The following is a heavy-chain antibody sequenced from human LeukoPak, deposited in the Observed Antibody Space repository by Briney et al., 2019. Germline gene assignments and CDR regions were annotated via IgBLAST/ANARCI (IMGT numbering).Heavy chain of an antibody. CDR3: ARSPNAGDYVSYYYYMDV. V-gene: IGHV1-18*01. CDR1: GYTFTSYG. CDR2: ISAYNGNT. Sequence: ASVKVSCKASGYTFTSYGISWVRQAPGQGLEWMGWISAYNGNTNYAQKLQGRVTMTTDTSTSTAYMELRSLRSDDTAVYYCARSPNAGDYVSYYYYMDVWGKGTTVTVSS. D-gene: IGHD4-17*01. J-gene: IGHJ6*03.